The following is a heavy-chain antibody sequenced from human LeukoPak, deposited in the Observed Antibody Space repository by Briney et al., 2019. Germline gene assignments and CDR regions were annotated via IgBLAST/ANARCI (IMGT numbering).Heavy chain of an antibody. CDR2: IYYSGNT. CDR1: GGSISSGGYY. CDR3: AKRGYSYGYFDY. J-gene: IGHJ4*02. D-gene: IGHD5-18*01. V-gene: IGHV4-31*11. Sequence: PSETLSLTCAVSGGSISSGGYYWSWIRQHPGKGLEWIGYIYYSGNTYYNPSLKSRVTISVDTSKNQFSLKLSSVTAADTAVYYCAKRGYSYGYFDYWGQGTLVTVPS.